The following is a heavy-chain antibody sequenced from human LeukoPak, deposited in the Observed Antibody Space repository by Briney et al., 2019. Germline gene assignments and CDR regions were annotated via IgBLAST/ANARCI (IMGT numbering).Heavy chain of an antibody. V-gene: IGHV1-18*01. CDR2: ISVYNGNT. Sequence: ASVKVSCKASGYSFTTYGITWVRQAPGQGLEWMGWISVYNGNTNYAPKLQDRVTLTTDTSTSTAYMELRRLRSDDTAVYYCARDRTVRTFDIWGQGTMVTVSS. CDR3: ARDRTVRTFDI. CDR1: GYSFTTYG. D-gene: IGHD4-11*01. J-gene: IGHJ3*02.